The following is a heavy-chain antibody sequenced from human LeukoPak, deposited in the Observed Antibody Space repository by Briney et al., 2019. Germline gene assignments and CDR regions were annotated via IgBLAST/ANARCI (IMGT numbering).Heavy chain of an antibody. Sequence: PGGSLRLSCAASGFTFSSYAMHWVRQAPGKGLEYVSAISSNGGSTYYANSVKGRFTISRDNSKNTLYLQMGSLRAEDMAVYYCARDSGTYYYDGWGQGTLVTVSS. CDR2: ISSNGGST. V-gene: IGHV3-64*01. CDR3: ARDSGTYYYDG. D-gene: IGHD3-22*01. J-gene: IGHJ4*02. CDR1: GFTFSSYA.